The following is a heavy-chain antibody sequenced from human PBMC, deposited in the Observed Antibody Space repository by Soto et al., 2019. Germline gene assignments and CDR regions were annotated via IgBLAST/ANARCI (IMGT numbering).Heavy chain of an antibody. CDR3: AREGASGSHSGY. J-gene: IGHJ4*02. Sequence: QVQLVQSGAEVKKPGSSVKVSCKASGGTFSSYAISWVRQAPGQGLEWMGGIIPIFGTATYAPKFQGRVTITADESTSTADMELSSLRAEDTAVYYCAREGASGSHSGYWGQGTLVTVSS. CDR2: IIPIFGTA. D-gene: IGHD3-22*01. CDR1: GGTFSSYA. V-gene: IGHV1-69*01.